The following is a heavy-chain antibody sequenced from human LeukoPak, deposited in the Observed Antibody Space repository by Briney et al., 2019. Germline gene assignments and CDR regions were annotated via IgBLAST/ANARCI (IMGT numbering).Heavy chain of an antibody. V-gene: IGHV3-48*04. CDR3: ARTQTMTAVTTYDS. Sequence: GGSLRLSCTASGFTFSTYSMNWVRQAPGKGLEWISHIGRGITYADSVKGRFTISRDNAKNSVYLQMNSLRAEDTAVYYCARTQTMTAVTTYDSWGQGTLVTVSS. J-gene: IGHJ5*01. CDR1: GFTFSTYS. CDR2: IGRGIT. D-gene: IGHD4-17*01.